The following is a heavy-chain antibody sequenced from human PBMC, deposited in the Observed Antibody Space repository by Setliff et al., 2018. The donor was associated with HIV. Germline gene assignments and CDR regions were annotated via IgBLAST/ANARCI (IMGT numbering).Heavy chain of an antibody. V-gene: IGHV4-34*01. J-gene: IGHJ4*02. D-gene: IGHD6-13*01. Sequence: ASEPLSLTCAVYGGSFSGYYWAWIRQPPGKGLEWIGEINHSGSTSYNPSLKSRATISVDTSKTQLSLRLSSITAADTAVYYCASWAAVAYGDYSDYWGQGTLVTVSS. CDR2: INHSGST. CDR3: ASWAAVAYGDYSDY. CDR1: GGSFSGYY.